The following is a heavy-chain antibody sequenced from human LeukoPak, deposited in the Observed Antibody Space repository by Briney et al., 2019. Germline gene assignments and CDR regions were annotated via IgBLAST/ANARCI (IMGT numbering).Heavy chain of an antibody. V-gene: IGHV3-7*01. CDR3: ARDLGGGSGWSEAFDY. CDR1: GFTFSNYW. Sequence: GGSLRLSCAASGFTFSNYWMNWVRQAPGKGLEWVANIKQHGSEKYYVDSVKGRFTISRDNAKDSLYLQMNSLRAEDTAVYYCARDLGGGSGWSEAFDYWGQGTLVTVSS. D-gene: IGHD6-19*01. J-gene: IGHJ4*02. CDR2: IKQHGSEK.